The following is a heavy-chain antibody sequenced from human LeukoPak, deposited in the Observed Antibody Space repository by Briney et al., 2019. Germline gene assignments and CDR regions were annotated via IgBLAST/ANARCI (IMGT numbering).Heavy chain of an antibody. V-gene: IGHV3-30*04. Sequence: GSLRLSCAASGFTFSSYAMHWVRQAPGKGLEWVAVISYDGSNKYYVDSVKGRFTISRDNSKNTLYLQVNSLRAEDTAVYYCAKLYTGARHHGAFDIWGQGTMVTVSS. CDR2: ISYDGSNK. CDR1: GFTFSSYA. J-gene: IGHJ3*02. CDR3: AKLYTGARHHGAFDI. D-gene: IGHD1-26*01.